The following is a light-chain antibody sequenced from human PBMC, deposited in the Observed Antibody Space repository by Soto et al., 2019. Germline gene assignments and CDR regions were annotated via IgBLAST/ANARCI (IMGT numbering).Light chain of an antibody. Sequence: DIQMTQSPSSLSASVGDRVTITCRASQGISSYLAWFQQKPGKAPKSLIYAASRLQSGVPSRFSGSGSGTDFTLTINSLQPEDFATYYCQQYNSYPLLTFGGGTKVEIK. J-gene: IGKJ4*01. CDR1: QGISSY. CDR3: QQYNSYPLLT. CDR2: AAS. V-gene: IGKV1-16*01.